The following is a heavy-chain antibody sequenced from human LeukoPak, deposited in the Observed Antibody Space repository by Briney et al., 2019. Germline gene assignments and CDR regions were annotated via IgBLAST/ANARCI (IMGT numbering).Heavy chain of an antibody. D-gene: IGHD2-2*01. CDR2: FDPEDGET. CDR1: GHTFTGYY. V-gene: IGHV1-24*01. J-gene: IGHJ6*02. CDR3: ATDPGEIVPAAKGPRGDYCYGMDV. Sequence: GASVKVSCKASGHTFTGYYMHWVRQAPGKGLEWMGGFDPEDGETIYAQKFQGRVTMTEDTSTDTAYMELNSLRSDDTAVYYCATDPGEIVPAAKGPRGDYCYGMDVWGQGTTVAVSS.